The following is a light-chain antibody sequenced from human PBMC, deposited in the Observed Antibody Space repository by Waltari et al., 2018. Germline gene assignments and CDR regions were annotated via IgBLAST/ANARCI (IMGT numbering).Light chain of an antibody. Sequence: QSVVTQPPSASGAPGQRVTISCSGSSSNIGNNFVFWYQQFPGTAPKLLIYGNEQRPPGVPDRFSGSKSGTSASLAISGLRSEDEADYYCAAWDDSFWVFGGGTRLTVL. CDR1: SSNIGNNF. J-gene: IGLJ3*02. CDR3: AAWDDSFWV. CDR2: GNE. V-gene: IGLV1-47*01.